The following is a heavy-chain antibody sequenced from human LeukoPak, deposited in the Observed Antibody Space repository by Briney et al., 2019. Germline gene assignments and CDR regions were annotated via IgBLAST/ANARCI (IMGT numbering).Heavy chain of an antibody. CDR1: GYTFTGYY. CDR2: INPNSGGT. CDR3: ARGDNYYGSGSYRWFDP. Sequence: ASVKVSCKASGYTFTGYYMHWVRQAPGQGLEWMGWINPNSGGTNYAQKFQGRVTMTRDMSTSTVYMELSRLRSDDTAVYYCARGDNYYGSGSYRWFDPWGQGTLVTVSS. D-gene: IGHD3-10*01. J-gene: IGHJ5*02. V-gene: IGHV1-2*02.